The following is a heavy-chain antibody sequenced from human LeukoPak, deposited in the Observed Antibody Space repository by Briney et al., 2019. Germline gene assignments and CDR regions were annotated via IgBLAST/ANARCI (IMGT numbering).Heavy chain of an antibody. V-gene: IGHV1-18*04. CDR1: GYTFTGYY. CDR2: ISAYNGNT. Sequence: ASVKVSCKASGYTFTGYYMHWVRQAPGQGLEWMGWISAYNGNTNYAQKLQGRVTMTTDTSTSTAYMELRSLRSDDTAVYYCARSHSGSYYGGDDYWGQGTLVTVSS. J-gene: IGHJ4*02. CDR3: ARSHSGSYYGGDDY. D-gene: IGHD1-26*01.